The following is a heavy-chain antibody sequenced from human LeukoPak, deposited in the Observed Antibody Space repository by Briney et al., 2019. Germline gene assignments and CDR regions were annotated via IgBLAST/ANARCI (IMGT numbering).Heavy chain of an antibody. V-gene: IGHV4-59*08. CDR1: GGSISCYY. J-gene: IGHJ3*02. Sequence: SETLSLTCTVSGGSISCYYWSSIRQPPGKGLEWIGYIYYSGSTNYNPSLKSRVTISVDTSKNQFSPKLSSVTAADTAVYYCARGYGGSYRGPFDTWGQGKMATGSS. CDR2: IYYSGST. D-gene: IGHD1-26*01. CDR3: ARGYGGSYRGPFDT.